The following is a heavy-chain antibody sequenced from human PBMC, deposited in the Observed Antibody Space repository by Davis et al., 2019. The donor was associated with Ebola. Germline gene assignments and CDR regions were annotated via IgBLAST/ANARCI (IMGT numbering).Heavy chain of an antibody. CDR1: GYSFTSYW. Sequence: GESLKISCKGSGYSFTSYWIGWVRQMPGKGLELMGIIYPGDSDTRYSPSFQGQVTISADKSISTAYLQWSSLKASDTAMYYCARRGIVVVTAKDAFDIWGQGTMVTVSS. V-gene: IGHV5-51*01. CDR2: IYPGDSDT. CDR3: ARRGIVVVTAKDAFDI. J-gene: IGHJ3*02. D-gene: IGHD2-21*02.